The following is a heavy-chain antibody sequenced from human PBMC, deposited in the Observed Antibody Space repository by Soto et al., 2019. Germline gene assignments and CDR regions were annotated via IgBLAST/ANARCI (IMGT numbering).Heavy chain of an antibody. V-gene: IGHV4-59*01. J-gene: IGHJ2*01. Sequence: SETLSLTCTASGGSISSYYWSWIRQPPGKGLEWIGYIYYSGSTNYNPSLKSRVTISLDTSKNQFSLKLSSVTVADTAVYYCARLRWTDWYFDLWGRGTLVTVSS. CDR1: GGSISSYY. D-gene: IGHD4-17*01. CDR2: IYYSGST. CDR3: ARLRWTDWYFDL.